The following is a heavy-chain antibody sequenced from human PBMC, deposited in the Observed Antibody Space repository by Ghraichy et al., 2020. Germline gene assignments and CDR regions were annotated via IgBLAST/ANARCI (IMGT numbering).Heavy chain of an antibody. CDR2: IWYDGSNK. V-gene: IGHV3-33*01. CDR3: ARDVGDYGDYEYFQH. Sequence: GGSLRLSCAASGFTFSSYGMHWVRQAPGKGLEWVAVIWYDGSNKYYADSVKGRFTISRDNSKNTLYLQMNSLRAEDTAVYYCARDVGDYGDYEYFQHWGQGTLVTVSS. J-gene: IGHJ1*01. CDR1: GFTFSSYG. D-gene: IGHD4-17*01.